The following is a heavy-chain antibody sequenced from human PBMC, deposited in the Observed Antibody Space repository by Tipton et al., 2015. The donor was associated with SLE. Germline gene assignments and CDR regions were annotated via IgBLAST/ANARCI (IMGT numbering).Heavy chain of an antibody. CDR3: ARAADYDIPYYFDY. CDR2: INHSGST. J-gene: IGHJ4*02. Sequence: TLSLTCAVYGGSFSGYYWSWIRQPPGKGLEWIGEINHSGSTNYNPSLKSRVTISVDTSKNQFSLKLSSVTAADTAVYYCARAADYDIPYYFDYWGQGTMVTVSS. CDR1: GGSFSGYY. D-gene: IGHD3-9*01. V-gene: IGHV4-34*01.